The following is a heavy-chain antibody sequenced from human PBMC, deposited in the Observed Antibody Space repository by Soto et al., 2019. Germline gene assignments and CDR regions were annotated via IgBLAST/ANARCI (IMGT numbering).Heavy chain of an antibody. CDR2: ISSNGRST. CDR1: GFTFSRHA. Sequence: GGSLRLSCAASGFTFSRHAMHWVRQAPGKGLEYVSAISSNGRSTYYANSVKGRFTISRDNSKNTLYLQMGSLRAEDMAVYYCARFGFTYYYDYWGQGTLVTVSS. D-gene: IGHD3-10*01. CDR3: ARFGFTYYYDY. V-gene: IGHV3-64*01. J-gene: IGHJ4*02.